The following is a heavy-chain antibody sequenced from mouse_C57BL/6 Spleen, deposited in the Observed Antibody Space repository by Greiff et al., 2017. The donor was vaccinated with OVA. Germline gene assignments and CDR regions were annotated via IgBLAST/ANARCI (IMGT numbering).Heavy chain of an antibody. J-gene: IGHJ1*03. D-gene: IGHD2-1*01. V-gene: IGHV1-64*01. CDR2: IHPNSGST. CDR3: AREGAYGNYWYFDV. CDR1: GYTFTSYW. Sequence: QVQLQQPGAELVKPGASVKLSCKASGYTFTSYWMHWVKQRPGQGLEWIGMIHPNSGSTNYNEKFKSKATLTVDKSSSTAYMQLSSLTSEDSAVYYCAREGAYGNYWYFDVWGTGTTVTVSS.